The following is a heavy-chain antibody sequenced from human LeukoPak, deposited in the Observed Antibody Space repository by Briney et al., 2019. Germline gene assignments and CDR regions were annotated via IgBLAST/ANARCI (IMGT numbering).Heavy chain of an antibody. D-gene: IGHD2-2*03. CDR1: GGSISSGSYF. V-gene: IGHV4-61*02. CDR2: IYTSGST. CDR3: ARDGYCRSTSCYDAFDI. J-gene: IGHJ3*02. Sequence: PSETLSLTCTVSGGSISSGSYFWSWIRQPAGKGLEWIGRIYTSGSTNYNPSLKSRVTISIDTSKNQFSLKLSSVTAADTAVYYCARDGYCRSTSCYDAFDIWGQGTMVTVSS.